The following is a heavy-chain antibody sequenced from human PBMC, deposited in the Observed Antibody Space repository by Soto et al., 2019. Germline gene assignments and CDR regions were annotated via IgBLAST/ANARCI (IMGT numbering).Heavy chain of an antibody. CDR3: LRFLCGRRDLFAL. CDR2: IYYSGST. D-gene: IGHD1-26*01. Sequence: PSETLSLTCTVSGGSISSYYWSWIRQPPGKGLKWIRYIYYSGSTNYNPSLKSRVTISVDTSKNQFSLKLSSVTAADTAVYYFLRFLCGRRDLFALWGQGSLVTVSS. J-gene: IGHJ4*02. CDR1: GGSISSYY. V-gene: IGHV4-59*01.